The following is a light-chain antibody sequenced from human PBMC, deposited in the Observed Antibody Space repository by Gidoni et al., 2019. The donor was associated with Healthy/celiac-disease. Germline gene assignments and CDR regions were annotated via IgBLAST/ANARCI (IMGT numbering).Light chain of an antibody. V-gene: IGKV1-39*01. CDR1: QSISSY. CDR2: AAS. J-gene: IGKJ3*01. CDR3: QQSYSTLLFT. Sequence: DIQITQSRSSLSASVGDRVTITCRASQSISSYLNWYQQKPGKAPKLLIYAASSLQSGVPSRFSGSGSGTDFTLTISSLQPEDFATYYCQQSYSTLLFTFGPGTKVDIK.